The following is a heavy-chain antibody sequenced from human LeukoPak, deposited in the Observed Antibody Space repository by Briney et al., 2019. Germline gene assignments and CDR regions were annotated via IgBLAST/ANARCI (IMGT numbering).Heavy chain of an antibody. CDR3: ARDRAGPTDY. Sequence: GGSLRLSCAASGFTFGSYEMNWVRQAPGKGLEWVSYISSSGSPIYYADSVKGRFTISRDNAKHSLYLQMNSLRAEDTAVYYCARDRAGPTDYWGQGTLDTVSS. CDR2: ISSSGSPI. D-gene: IGHD6-19*01. J-gene: IGHJ4*02. CDR1: GFTFGSYE. V-gene: IGHV3-48*03.